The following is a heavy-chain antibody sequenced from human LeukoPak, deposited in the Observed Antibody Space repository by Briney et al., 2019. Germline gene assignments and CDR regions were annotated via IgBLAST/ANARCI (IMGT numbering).Heavy chain of an antibody. D-gene: IGHD2-2*01. CDR3: ARHLDCSSTSCAIPFDAFDI. CDR2: IIPIFGTA. Sequence: SVKVSCKASGGTFSSYAISWVRQAPGQGLEWMGGIIPIFGTANYAQKFQGRVTITADESTSTAYMELSSLRSEDTAVYYCARHLDCSSTSCAIPFDAFDIWGQGTMVTVSS. J-gene: IGHJ3*02. V-gene: IGHV1-69*13. CDR1: GGTFSSYA.